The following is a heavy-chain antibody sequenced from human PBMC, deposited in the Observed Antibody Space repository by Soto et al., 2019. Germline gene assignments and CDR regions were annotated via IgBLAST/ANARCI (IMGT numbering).Heavy chain of an antibody. CDR2: LSFDASKK. CDR3: AREFAPGSPNYDY. J-gene: IGHJ4*02. Sequence: PGGSLRLSCAASGFTVSSNNMSWVRQAPGKGLELVALLSFDASKKYYADSVKGRFTISRDNSKNTLSLQMDSLRAEDTAVYYCAREFAPGSPNYDYWGLGTLVTVSS. D-gene: IGHD3-10*01. CDR1: GFTVSSNN. V-gene: IGHV3-30*03.